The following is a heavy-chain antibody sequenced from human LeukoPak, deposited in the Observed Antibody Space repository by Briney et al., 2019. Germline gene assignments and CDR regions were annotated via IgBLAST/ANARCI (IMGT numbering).Heavy chain of an antibody. CDR2: ISSSSSYI. J-gene: IGHJ6*04. CDR3: ARDLTVGVVRGVILGGMDV. Sequence: PGGSLRLSCAASGFTFSSYSMNWVRQAPGKRLEWVSSISSSSSYIYYADSVKGRFTISRDNAKNSLYLQMNSLRAEDTAVYYCARDLTVGVVRGVILGGMDVWGKGTTVTVSS. V-gene: IGHV3-21*01. D-gene: IGHD3-10*01. CDR1: GFTFSSYS.